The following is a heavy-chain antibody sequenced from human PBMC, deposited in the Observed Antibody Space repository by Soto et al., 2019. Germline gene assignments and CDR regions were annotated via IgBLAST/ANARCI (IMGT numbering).Heavy chain of an antibody. V-gene: IGHV3-73*02. CDR3: VRQWLVVSQVDH. Sequence: EVHLVQSGGGLVQPGGSLKLSCAASGFIFSGSAMHWVRQASGKGLEWVGRIGRKAKNYATEYGASVEGRFTIAREDSRNTTFLLMNSLKSEDTAVYFCVRQWLVVSQVDHWGQGTLVTVSS. J-gene: IGHJ4*02. CDR2: IGRKAKNYAT. D-gene: IGHD6-19*01. CDR1: GFIFSGSA.